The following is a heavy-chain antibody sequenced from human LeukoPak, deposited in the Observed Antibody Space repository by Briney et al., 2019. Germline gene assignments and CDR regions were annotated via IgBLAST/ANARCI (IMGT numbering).Heavy chain of an antibody. V-gene: IGHV3-33*01. J-gene: IGHJ4*02. CDR3: ARADGWLVGVSY. CDR2: IWYDGSNK. D-gene: IGHD6-19*01. Sequence: GGSLRLSCAASGFTFSSYGMHWVRQAPGKGLEWVAVIWYDGSNKYYADSVKGRFTISRDSSKNTLYLQMNSLRAEDTAVYYCARADGWLVGVSYWGQGTLVTVSS. CDR1: GFTFSSYG.